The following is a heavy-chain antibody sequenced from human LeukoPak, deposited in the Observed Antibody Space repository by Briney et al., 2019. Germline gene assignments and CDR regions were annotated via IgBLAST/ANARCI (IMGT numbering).Heavy chain of an antibody. V-gene: IGHV3-49*04. J-gene: IGHJ3*01. Sequence: AGGSLRLSCTVSGFNFGDFAMSWVRQAPGKGLEWLGFIRSTIYGGTTDYAASVKGRFTISGDDSKSIAYLQMNSLKTEDTAMYYCTRDYPASFDVWGQGTLVTVSS. CDR3: TRDYPASFDV. CDR1: GFNFGDFA. CDR2: IRSTIYGGTT.